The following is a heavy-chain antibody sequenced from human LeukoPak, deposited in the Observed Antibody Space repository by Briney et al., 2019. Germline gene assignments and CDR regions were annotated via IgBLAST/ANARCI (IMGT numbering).Heavy chain of an antibody. D-gene: IGHD1-26*01. CDR3: ARTQSQSGSYRYYFAY. V-gene: IGHV4-34*11. CDR2: VYYIDNT. CDR1: GGSFSGYY. Sequence: PSETLSLTCAVYGGSFSGYYWSWIRQPPGKGLEWIGYVYYIDNTNYNPSLKSRVTMSVNPSKNQFSLNLHSVTAADTAMYYCARTQSQSGSYRYYFAYWGQGTLVTVSS. J-gene: IGHJ4*02.